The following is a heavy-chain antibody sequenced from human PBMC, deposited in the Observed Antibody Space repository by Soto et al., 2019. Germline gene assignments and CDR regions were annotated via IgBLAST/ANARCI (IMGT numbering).Heavy chain of an antibody. CDR2: VNWNGGST. CDR1: GFTFDDYG. V-gene: IGHV3-20*04. CDR3: VRGASLNFDY. D-gene: IGHD1-26*01. Sequence: GGSLRLSCAASGFTFDDYGMSWARQAPGKGLEWVSGVNWNGGSTGYADSVKGRFTISRDNAKSSLYLQMNSLRAEDTAFYYCVRGASLNFDYWGQGTLVTVSS. J-gene: IGHJ4*02.